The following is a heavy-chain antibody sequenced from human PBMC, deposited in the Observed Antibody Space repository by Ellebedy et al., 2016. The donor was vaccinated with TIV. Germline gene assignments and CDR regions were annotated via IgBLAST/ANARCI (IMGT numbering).Heavy chain of an antibody. CDR3: VRGRQWLNDH. D-gene: IGHD6-19*01. V-gene: IGHV3-30*03. CDR1: GFTFTNNA. CDR2: LSNDGNRK. J-gene: IGHJ5*02. Sequence: GESLKISCATSGFTFTNNAIHWVRQAPGKGLEWVTLLSNDGNRKLYADSVQGRFTISRDNAMSTVYLQMDRLRIEDTAVYYCVRGRQWLNDHWGQGTLVTVSS.